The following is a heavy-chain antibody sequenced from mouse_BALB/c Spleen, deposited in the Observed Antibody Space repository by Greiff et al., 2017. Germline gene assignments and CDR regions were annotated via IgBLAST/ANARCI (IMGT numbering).Heavy chain of an antibody. CDR1: GYSITSDYA. V-gene: IGHV3-2*02. Sequence: EVKLVESGPGLVKPSQSLSLTCTVTGYSITSDYAWNWIRQFPGNKLEWMGYISYSGSTSYNPSLKSRISITRDTSKNQFFLQLNSVTTEDTATYYCAREVAYYGNFDVWGAGTTVTVSS. CDR2: ISYSGST. CDR3: AREVAYYGNFDV. J-gene: IGHJ1*01. D-gene: IGHD2-10*01.